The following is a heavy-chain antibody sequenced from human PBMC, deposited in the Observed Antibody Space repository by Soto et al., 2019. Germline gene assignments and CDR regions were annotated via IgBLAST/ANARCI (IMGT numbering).Heavy chain of an antibody. Sequence: EVQLVESGGGLVQPGGSLRLSCAASGFTFSSYSMNWVRQAPGKGLEWVSYISGSSSTIYYADSVKGRFTISRDNAKNALYLQMNSLRAEDTAVYYCARGSGSYVYWGQGTLVTVSS. V-gene: IGHV3-48*01. CDR2: ISGSSSTI. D-gene: IGHD3-10*01. CDR1: GFTFSSYS. CDR3: ARGSGSYVY. J-gene: IGHJ4*02.